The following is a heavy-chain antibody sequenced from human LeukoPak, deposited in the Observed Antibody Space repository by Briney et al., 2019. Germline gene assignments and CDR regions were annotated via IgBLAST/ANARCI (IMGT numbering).Heavy chain of an antibody. D-gene: IGHD6-19*01. Sequence: GGSLRLSCAASGFTFSSYGMHWVRQAPGKWLEWVAVIWYDGSNKYYADSVKGRFTISRDNSKNTLYLQMNSLRAEDTAVYYCAKMLGGWYRYWGQGTLVTVSS. V-gene: IGHV3-33*06. J-gene: IGHJ4*02. CDR1: GFTFSSYG. CDR2: IWYDGSNK. CDR3: AKMLGGWYRY.